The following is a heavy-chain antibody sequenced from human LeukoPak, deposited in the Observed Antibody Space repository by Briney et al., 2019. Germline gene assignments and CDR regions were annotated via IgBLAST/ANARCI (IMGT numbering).Heavy chain of an antibody. Sequence: GGSLRLSCAASGFTFSSYAMSWVRQAPGKGLEWVSGISGSGGSTYYADSVKGRFTISRDNSKNTLYLQMNSLRAEDTAVYYCARVQYSGSYRHFDYWGQGTLVTVSS. J-gene: IGHJ4*02. V-gene: IGHV3-23*01. CDR3: ARVQYSGSYRHFDY. CDR2: ISGSGGST. D-gene: IGHD1-26*01. CDR1: GFTFSSYA.